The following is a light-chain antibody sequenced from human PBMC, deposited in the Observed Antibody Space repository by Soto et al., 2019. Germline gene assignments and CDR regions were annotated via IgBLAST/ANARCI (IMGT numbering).Light chain of an antibody. CDR3: QQSYSTHTWT. CDR1: QSISSW. Sequence: DIQMTQSPSTLSASLGDRVTITCRASQSISSWLAWYQQKPGKAPKLLIYAASSLQSGVPSRFSGSGSGTDFTLTISSLQPEDFATYYCQQSYSTHTWTFGQGTKVDIK. V-gene: IGKV1-39*01. CDR2: AAS. J-gene: IGKJ1*01.